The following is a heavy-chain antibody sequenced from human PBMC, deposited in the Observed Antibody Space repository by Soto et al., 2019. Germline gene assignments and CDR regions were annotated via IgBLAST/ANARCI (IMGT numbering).Heavy chain of an antibody. J-gene: IGHJ6*02. CDR1: GGSLSGYH. Sequence: SETLSLTCGVYGGSLSGYHWSWIRQPPGKGLKWIGEINHSGSTNYNPSLKSRLTISVDTSKNQFSLKLSSVTAADTAVYYCARSLGSGYYYYYGMDVWGQGTTVTVS. D-gene: IGHD3-10*01. CDR3: ARSLGSGYYYYYGMDV. CDR2: INHSGST. V-gene: IGHV4-34*01.